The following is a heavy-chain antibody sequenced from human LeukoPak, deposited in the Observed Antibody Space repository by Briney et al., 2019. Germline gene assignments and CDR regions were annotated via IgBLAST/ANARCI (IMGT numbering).Heavy chain of an antibody. D-gene: IGHD3-10*01. CDR1: GFTFSSYG. V-gene: IGHV3-30*18. J-gene: IGHJ4*02. CDR3: AKDSEVWFGAYYFDY. CDR2: ISYDGSNK. Sequence: GRSLRLSCAASGFTFSSYGMHWVRHAPGKGLEWVAGISYDGSNKYYADSVKGRFTIYRDNSKNTLYLQMNSLRAEDTAVYYCAKDSEVWFGAYYFDYWGQGALVTVSS.